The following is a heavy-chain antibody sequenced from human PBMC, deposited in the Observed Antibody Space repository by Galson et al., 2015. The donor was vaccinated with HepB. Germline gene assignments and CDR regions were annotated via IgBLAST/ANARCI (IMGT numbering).Heavy chain of an antibody. V-gene: IGHV1-18*01. J-gene: IGHJ4*02. CDR2: ISAYNGNT. D-gene: IGHD3-3*01. CDR3: ARDLKDDFWSGYSVFDY. CDR1: GYTFTSYG. Sequence: SVKVSCKASGYTFTSYGISWVRQAPGQGLEWMGWISAYNGNTNYAQKLQGRVTMTTDTSTSTAYMELRSLRSDDTAVYYCARDLKDDFWSGYSVFDYWGQGTLVTVSS.